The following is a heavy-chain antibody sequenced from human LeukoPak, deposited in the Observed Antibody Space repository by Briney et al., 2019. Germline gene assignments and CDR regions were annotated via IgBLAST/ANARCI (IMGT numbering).Heavy chain of an antibody. CDR2: IYSGGDT. CDR1: GFTVSSNY. V-gene: IGHV3-66*01. Sequence: GGSLRLSCAASGFTVSSNYMTWVRQAPGKGLEWLSVIYSGGDTYYADSVKGRFTISRDNSKNTLYLQMNSLRAEDTAVYYCARRSGEGYFDCWGREPWSPSPQ. D-gene: IGHD1-26*01. CDR3: ARRSGEGYFDC. J-gene: IGHJ4*02.